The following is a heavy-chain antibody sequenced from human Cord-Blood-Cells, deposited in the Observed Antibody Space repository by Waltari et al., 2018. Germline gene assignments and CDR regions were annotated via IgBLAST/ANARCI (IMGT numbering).Heavy chain of an antibody. CDR3: ARDAVAVAATSSYYYYYGMDV. J-gene: IGHJ6*02. V-gene: IGHV3-33*01. D-gene: IGHD2-15*01. CDR2: IWYDGSNK. Sequence: QVQLVESGGGVVQPGRSLRLSCAASGFTFSSYGMHWVRQAPGKGLEWVAVIWYDGSNKYYADSVKGLFTIARDNSKNTLYLQMNSRRAEDTAVYYCARDAVAVAATSSYYYYYGMDVWGQGTTVTVSS. CDR1: GFTFSSYG.